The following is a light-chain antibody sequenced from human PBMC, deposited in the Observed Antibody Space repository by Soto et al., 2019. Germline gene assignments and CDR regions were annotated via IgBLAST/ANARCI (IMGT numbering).Light chain of an antibody. V-gene: IGKV1-12*02. CDR1: QGIRGW. Sequence: DIKMTQSPSSLSAFIGDRVTITCRASQGIRGWLAWYQLKPGKAPKSLIYATSTLQDGVPSRFSGNGSETEFTLTISSLQPDDFATYYCQQSYSPHSFGQGTKVDIK. CDR3: QQSYSPHS. J-gene: IGKJ1*01. CDR2: ATS.